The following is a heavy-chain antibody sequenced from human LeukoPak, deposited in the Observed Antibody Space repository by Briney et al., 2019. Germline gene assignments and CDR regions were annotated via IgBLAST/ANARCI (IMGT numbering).Heavy chain of an antibody. CDR2: ITPVIDVS. J-gene: IGHJ5*02. CDR3: ARVNLRGSQYNWFDP. V-gene: IGHV1-69*02. CDR1: GGSLNSHI. Sequence: SVKVSCKASGGSLNSHIFTCLRQATGPALDWMGTITPVIDVSKYAQKFQGRLTITADKSTATVYMELSGLKSDDTAVYYCARVNLRGSQYNWFDPWGQGTLVTVSS. D-gene: IGHD1-26*01.